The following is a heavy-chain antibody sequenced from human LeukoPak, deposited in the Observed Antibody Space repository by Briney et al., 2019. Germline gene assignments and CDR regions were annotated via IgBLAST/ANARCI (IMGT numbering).Heavy chain of an antibody. J-gene: IGHJ4*02. CDR3: AGVDIVVVPAASFDY. D-gene: IGHD2-2*01. CDR2: INYSGST. Sequence: SETLSLTCTVSGGSISSRSYYWGWIRQPPGKGLEWLGSINYSGSTYYNPSLKSRVTISVDTSKNQFSLKLYSVTAADTAVYYCAGVDIVVVPAASFDYWGQGTLVTVSS. V-gene: IGHV4-39*01. CDR1: GGSISSRSYY.